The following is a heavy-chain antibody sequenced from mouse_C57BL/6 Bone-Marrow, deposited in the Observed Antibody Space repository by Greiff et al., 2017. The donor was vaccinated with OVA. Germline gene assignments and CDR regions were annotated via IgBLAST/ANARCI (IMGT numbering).Heavy chain of an antibody. V-gene: IGHV1-64*01. Sequence: QVHVKQSGAELVKPGASVKLSCKASGYTFTSYWMHWVKQRPGQGLEWIGMIHPNSGSTNYNEKFKSKATLTVDKSSSTAYMQLSSLTSEDSAVYYCARVRIFYYYGSSSSYAMDYWGQGTSVTVSS. D-gene: IGHD1-1*01. CDR1: GYTFTSYW. CDR2: IHPNSGST. J-gene: IGHJ4*01. CDR3: ARVRIFYYYGSSSSYAMDY.